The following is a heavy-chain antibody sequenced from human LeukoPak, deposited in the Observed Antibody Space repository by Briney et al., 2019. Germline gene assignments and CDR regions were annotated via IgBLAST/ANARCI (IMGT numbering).Heavy chain of an antibody. CDR2: IYHSGST. D-gene: IGHD6-13*01. J-gene: IGHJ4*02. Sequence: SETLSLTCGVSGYSISSGYYWSWIRQPPGKGLEWIGSIYHSGSTYYNPSLKSRVTISVDTSKNQFSLKLSSVTAADTAVYYCARIAAASPMNDYWGQGTLVTVSS. V-gene: IGHV4-38-2*01. CDR1: GYSISSGYY. CDR3: ARIAAASPMNDY.